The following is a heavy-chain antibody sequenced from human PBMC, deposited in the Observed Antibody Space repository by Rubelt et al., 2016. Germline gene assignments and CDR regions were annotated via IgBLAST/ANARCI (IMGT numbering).Heavy chain of an antibody. CDR2: IYPADSDT. Sequence: EVQLVQSGAEVKKPGESLKISCKGSGYSFTNYWIGWVRQMPGKGLEWMGIIYPADSDTRYSPYFQGQVTISADKSISTAYLQWSSLKASDTAMYYCARSSGTTVTTVDYWGQGTLVTVSS. J-gene: IGHJ4*02. V-gene: IGHV5-51*01. CDR3: ARSSGTTVTTVDY. CDR1: GYSFTNYW. D-gene: IGHD4-17*01.